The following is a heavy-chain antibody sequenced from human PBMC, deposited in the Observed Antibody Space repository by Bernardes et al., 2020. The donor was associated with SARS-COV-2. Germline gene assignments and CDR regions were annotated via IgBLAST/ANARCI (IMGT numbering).Heavy chain of an antibody. CDR1: GFTFSSYA. V-gene: IGHV3-30*04. CDR3: AREDVVPAAMTYYYYYMDV. Sequence: SLRLSCAASGFTFSSYAMHWVRQAPGKGLEWVAVISYDGSNKYYADSVKGRFTISRDNSKNTLYLQMNSLRAEDTAVYYCAREDVVPAAMTYYYYYMDVWGKGTTVTVSS. D-gene: IGHD2-2*01. J-gene: IGHJ6*03. CDR2: ISYDGSNK.